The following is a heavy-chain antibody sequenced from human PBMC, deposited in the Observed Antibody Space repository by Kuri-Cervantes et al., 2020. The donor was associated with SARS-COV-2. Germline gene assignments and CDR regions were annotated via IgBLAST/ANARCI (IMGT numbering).Heavy chain of an antibody. CDR1: GFTFSSYE. Sequence: GGSLRLSCAASGFTFSSYEMNWVRQAPGKGLEWVSYISSSGSTIYYADSVKGRFTISRDNAKNSLYLQMNSLRAEDTAVYYCAKIQTGYSGYDADYWGQGTLVTVSS. D-gene: IGHD5-12*01. CDR2: ISSSGSTI. V-gene: IGHV3-48*03. J-gene: IGHJ4*02. CDR3: AKIQTGYSGYDADY.